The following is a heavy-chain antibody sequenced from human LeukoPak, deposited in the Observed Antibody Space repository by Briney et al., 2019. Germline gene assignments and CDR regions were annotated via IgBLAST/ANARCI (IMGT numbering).Heavy chain of an antibody. CDR3: ARLTYYARYYMDV. CDR2: IHPGDSDT. D-gene: IGHD3-3*01. Sequence: GESLKISCKGFVYTFTSHWIGLVRQVPGKGLEWMGIIHPGDSDTTYSPSFQGQVTISADMSIGIAYLQWSSLKASDTAMYYCARLTYYARYYMDVWGKGTTVTVSS. V-gene: IGHV5-51*01. CDR1: VYTFTSHW. J-gene: IGHJ6*03.